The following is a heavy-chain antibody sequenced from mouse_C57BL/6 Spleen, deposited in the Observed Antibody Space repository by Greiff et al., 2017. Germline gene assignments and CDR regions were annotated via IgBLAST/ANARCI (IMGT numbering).Heavy chain of an antibody. CDR2: INYDGSST. Sequence: EVQLVESEGGLVQPGSSMELSCTASGFTFSDYYMAWVRQVPEKGLEWVANINYDGSSTYYLDSLKSRFIISRDNAKNILYLQMSSLKSEDTATYYCARGGDFDVWGTGTTVTVSS. J-gene: IGHJ1*03. CDR1: GFTFSDYY. CDR3: ARGGDFDV. V-gene: IGHV5-16*01.